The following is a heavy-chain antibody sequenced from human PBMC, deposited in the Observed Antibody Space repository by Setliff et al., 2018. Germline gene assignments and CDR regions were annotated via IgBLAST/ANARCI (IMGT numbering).Heavy chain of an antibody. CDR1: GGSISSGDHY. Sequence: LSLTCTVSGGSISSGDHYWSWIRQPPGKGLEWIVEINHSGSTNYNPSLKSRVTISVDTSKNQFSLKLSSVTAADTAVYYCARGVYCSSTSCSPGLNWFDPWGQGTLVTVSS. J-gene: IGHJ5*02. D-gene: IGHD2-2*01. CDR2: INHSGST. CDR3: ARGVYCSSTSCSPGLNWFDP. V-gene: IGHV4-61*08.